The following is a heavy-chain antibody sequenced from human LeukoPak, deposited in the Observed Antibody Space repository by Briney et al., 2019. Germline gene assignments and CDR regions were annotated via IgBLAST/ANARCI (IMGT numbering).Heavy chain of an antibody. CDR2: IKQDGSEK. J-gene: IGHJ4*02. V-gene: IGHV3-7*03. CDR1: GFTFSSYW. Sequence: GGSLRLSCAASGFTFSSYWMSWVRQAPGKELEWVANIKQDGSEKYYVDSVKGRFTISRDNAKNSLYLQMNSLRAEDTAVYYCARGYYDFWSGLDCFDYWGQGTLVTVSS. CDR3: ARGYYDFWSGLDCFDY. D-gene: IGHD3-3*01.